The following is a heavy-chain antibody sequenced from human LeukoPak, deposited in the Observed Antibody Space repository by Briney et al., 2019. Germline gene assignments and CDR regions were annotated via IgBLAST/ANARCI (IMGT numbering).Heavy chain of an antibody. Sequence: GASVKVSCKVSGYTLTELSMHWVRQAPGKGLEWVGGFDLEDGETIYAQKFQGRVTMTEDTSTDTAYMELSSLRSEDTAVYYCATIVATRAFDIWGQGKMVTVSS. J-gene: IGHJ3*02. CDR3: ATIVATRAFDI. CDR1: GYTLTELS. CDR2: FDLEDGET. V-gene: IGHV1-24*01. D-gene: IGHD5-12*01.